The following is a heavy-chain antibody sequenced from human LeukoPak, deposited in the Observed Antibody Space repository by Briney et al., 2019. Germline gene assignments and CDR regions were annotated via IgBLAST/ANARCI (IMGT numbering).Heavy chain of an antibody. CDR2: ISYVARDT. J-gene: IGHJ4*02. D-gene: IGHD1-26*01. CDR1: GFAFRSHA. Sequence: GGSLRLSCTASGFAFRSHAMHWVRQAPGKGLEWVAFISYVARDTYYGDSVKGRFTVSRNNSKDMVYLQMNSLTTADTAVYYCARSYSLPEYWGQGTLVTVSS. V-gene: IGHV3-30*19. CDR3: ARSYSLPEY.